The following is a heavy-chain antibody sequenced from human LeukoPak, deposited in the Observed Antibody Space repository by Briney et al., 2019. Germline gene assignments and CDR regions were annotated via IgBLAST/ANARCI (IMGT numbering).Heavy chain of an antibody. D-gene: IGHD4-17*01. CDR2: INSDGSSR. J-gene: IGHJ4*02. CDR1: GFTFSNYW. Sequence: PGGSLRLSCAASGFTFSNYWMHWVRQAPGKGLVWVSRINSDGSSRNYADSVKGRFTISRDNSKDTLYLQMNSLRDEDTAVYYCAKRPSDYGDYVSYFDYWGQGTPVTVSS. V-gene: IGHV3-74*01. CDR3: AKRPSDYGDYVSYFDY.